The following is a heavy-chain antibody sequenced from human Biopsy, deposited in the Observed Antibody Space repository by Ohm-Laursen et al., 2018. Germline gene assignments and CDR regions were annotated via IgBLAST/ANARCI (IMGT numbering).Heavy chain of an antibody. V-gene: IGHV4-59*07. CDR3: ASAGYNPDWNFDL. CDR1: GGPIDSYY. J-gene: IGHJ2*01. CDR2: IYFTGRT. Sequence: SDTLSFTCTVSGGPIDSYYWSWIRQPPGKALEWIGYIYFTGRTSYNPSLKGRVTMSVNTSKKQFSLRLSSVTAADTAVYYCASAGYNPDWNFDLWGRGTRVTVSS. D-gene: IGHD5-24*01.